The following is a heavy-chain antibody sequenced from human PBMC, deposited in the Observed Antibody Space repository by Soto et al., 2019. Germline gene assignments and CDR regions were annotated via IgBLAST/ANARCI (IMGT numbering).Heavy chain of an antibody. D-gene: IGHD3-16*01. V-gene: IGHV3-23*01. Sequence: EVQLLESGGGLVQPGGSLRLSCAASGFTFSSYAMSWVRQAPGKGLEWVSAISGSGGSTYYADSVKGRFTISRDNSKNTLDLKMNSLRAEETAVDYGAKVLRGGAMPGPDYWGQGTLVTVSS. J-gene: IGHJ4*02. CDR3: AKVLRGGAMPGPDY. CDR1: GFTFSSYA. CDR2: ISGSGGST.